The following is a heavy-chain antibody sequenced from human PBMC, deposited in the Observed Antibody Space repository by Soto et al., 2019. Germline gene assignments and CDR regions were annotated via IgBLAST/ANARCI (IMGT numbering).Heavy chain of an antibody. V-gene: IGHV4-30-2*01. Sequence: QLQLQESGSGLVTPSQTLSLTCAVSGGSISRGGYSWSWIRQPPGKDLEWIGCIFYSGSTYYNPSLESRVTMSVDRSKNQCSLRLSSVTAADTAVYYCARGLNWNYPYDYWGQGTLVTVSS. J-gene: IGHJ4*02. D-gene: IGHD1-7*01. CDR3: ARGLNWNYPYDY. CDR1: GGSISRGGYS. CDR2: IFYSGST.